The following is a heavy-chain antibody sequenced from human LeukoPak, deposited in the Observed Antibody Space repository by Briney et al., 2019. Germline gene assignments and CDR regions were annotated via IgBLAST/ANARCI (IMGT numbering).Heavy chain of an antibody. CDR3: AKDLYYYDSSGYYRWGAFDI. J-gene: IGHJ3*02. CDR1: GFTFSSYA. D-gene: IGHD3-22*01. V-gene: IGHV3-23*01. Sequence: GRSLRLSCAASGFTFSSYAMSWVRQAPGKGLEWVSAISGSGGSTYYADSVKGRFTISRDNSKNTLYLQMNSLRAEDTAVYYCAKDLYYYDSSGYYRWGAFDIWGQGTMVTVSS. CDR2: ISGSGGST.